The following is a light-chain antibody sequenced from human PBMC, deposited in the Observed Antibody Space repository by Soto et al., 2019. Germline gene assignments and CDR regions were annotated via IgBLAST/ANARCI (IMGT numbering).Light chain of an antibody. J-gene: IGLJ2*01. CDR3: SSYTRSNTLI. CDR1: STDVDGYHH. V-gene: IGLV2-14*01. CDR2: EVN. Sequence: QSALTQPASVSGSPGQSINISCTGTSTDVDGYHHVSWYQQHPGKAPKLMIFEVNSRPSGVSNRFSGSKSGNTASLTISGLQAEDEAQYYCSSYTRSNTLIFGGGTKVTVL.